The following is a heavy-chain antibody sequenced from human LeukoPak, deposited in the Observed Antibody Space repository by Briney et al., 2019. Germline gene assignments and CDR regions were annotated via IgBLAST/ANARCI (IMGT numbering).Heavy chain of an antibody. Sequence: ASVKVSCKTSGYTFTSYGISWVRQATGQGLEWMGWMNPNSGNTGYAQKFQGRVTITRNTSISTAYMELSSLRAEDTAVYYCARAPPYYDSSGPGGYWGQGTLVTVSS. CDR3: ARAPPYYDSSGPGGY. CDR1: GYTFTSYG. J-gene: IGHJ4*02. D-gene: IGHD3-22*01. V-gene: IGHV1-8*03. CDR2: MNPNSGNT.